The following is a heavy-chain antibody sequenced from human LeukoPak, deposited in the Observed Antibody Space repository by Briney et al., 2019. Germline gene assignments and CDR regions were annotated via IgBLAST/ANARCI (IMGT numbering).Heavy chain of an antibody. V-gene: IGHV4-59*01. Sequence: SETLSLTCTVSGGSISSYYWSWIRQPPGKGLEWIGDIYYSGSTNYNPSLKSRVTISVDTSKNQFSLKLSSVTAADTAVYYCARGPLPAAIRGSGHFDYWGQGTLVTVSS. CDR1: GGSISSYY. CDR3: ARGPLPAAIRGSGHFDY. J-gene: IGHJ4*02. CDR2: IYYSGST. D-gene: IGHD2-2*02.